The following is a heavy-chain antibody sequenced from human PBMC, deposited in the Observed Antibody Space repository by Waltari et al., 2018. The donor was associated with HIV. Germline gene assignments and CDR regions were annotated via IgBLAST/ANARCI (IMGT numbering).Heavy chain of an antibody. Sequence: QVQLQESGPGLVRPSGTLSLTCAVTGGSIKSSKWWSWLRQPPGKGLEWIVDIHHSGKLNYNASLKSRAALSVDRSKNHFSLKLTSVTTADTATYFCARLRDYGDYGHYDSWGRGTLVVVSS. CDR1: GGSIKSSKW. J-gene: IGHJ5*01. D-gene: IGHD4-17*01. V-gene: IGHV4-4*02. CDR3: ARLRDYGDYGHYDS. CDR2: IHHSGKL.